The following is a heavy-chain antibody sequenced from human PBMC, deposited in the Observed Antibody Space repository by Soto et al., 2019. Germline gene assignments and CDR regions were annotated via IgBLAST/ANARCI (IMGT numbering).Heavy chain of an antibody. CDR3: ARLPFPWGWFDP. CDR2: IKSKDDGGTT. Sequence: GGSLRLSCAASGFTFSNAWMDWVRQAPGKGLEWVGRIKSKDDGGTTDYAAPVKGRFTISRDYSKTTLYLQMNNVRTDDTAVYYCARLPFPWGWFDPWGQGTLVTVAS. CDR1: GFTFSNAW. J-gene: IGHJ5*02. V-gene: IGHV3-15*07. D-gene: IGHD3-16*01.